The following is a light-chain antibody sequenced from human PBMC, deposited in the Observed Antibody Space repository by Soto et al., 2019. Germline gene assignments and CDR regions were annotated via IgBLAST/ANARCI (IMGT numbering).Light chain of an antibody. Sequence: EIVMTQSPATLSVSPGERATLSCRAGQSINSNLAWYQQKPGQAPRLLIYRASTRATGIPARFSGSGSGTEFTLTISRLQSEDFAVYYCQQFHIWPFTFGPGTKVDI. CDR2: RAS. V-gene: IGKV3-15*01. CDR1: QSINSN. CDR3: QQFHIWPFT. J-gene: IGKJ3*01.